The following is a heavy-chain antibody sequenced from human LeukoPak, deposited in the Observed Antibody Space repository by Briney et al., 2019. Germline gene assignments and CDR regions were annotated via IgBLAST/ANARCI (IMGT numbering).Heavy chain of an antibody. V-gene: IGHV4-4*02. CDR2: IYHSGST. Sequence: SETLSLTCAVSGGSISSSNWWSWVRQPPGKGLEWIGEIYHSGSTNYNPSLKSRVTISVDKSKNQFSLKLSSVTAADTAVYYCARHRYCSGGSCYGPYYYYYMDVWGKGTTVTVSS. J-gene: IGHJ6*03. CDR1: GGSISSSNW. CDR3: ARHRYCSGGSCYGPYYYYYMDV. D-gene: IGHD2-15*01.